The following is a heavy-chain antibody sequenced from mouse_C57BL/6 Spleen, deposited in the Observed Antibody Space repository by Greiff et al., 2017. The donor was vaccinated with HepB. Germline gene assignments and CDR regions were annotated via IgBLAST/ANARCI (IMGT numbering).Heavy chain of an antibody. D-gene: IGHD2-5*01. CDR3: ARGAYSNYGYYAMDY. Sequence: VKLVESGPGLVAPSQSLSITCTVSGFSLTSYGVHWVRQPPGKGLEWLVVIWSDGSTTYNSALKSRLSISKDNSKSQAFLKMNSLQTDDNAMYYCARGAYSNYGYYAMDYWGQGTSVTVSS. J-gene: IGHJ4*01. CDR1: GFSLTSYG. V-gene: IGHV2-6*03. CDR2: IWSDGST.